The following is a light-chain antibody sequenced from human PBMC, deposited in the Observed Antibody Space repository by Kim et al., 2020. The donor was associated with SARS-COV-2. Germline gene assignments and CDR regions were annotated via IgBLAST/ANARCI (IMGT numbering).Light chain of an antibody. CDR3: CSYAGSNDLV. CDR2: DVS. CDR1: SGNVGGHKF. Sequence: GQSFTISCTGSSGNVGGHKFVSWYQQHPGKAPKLMIYDVSQRPSGVSTRFSGSKSGNTASLTISGLQAEDKANYYCCSYAGSNDLVFGGGTQLTVL. V-gene: IGLV2-23*02. J-gene: IGLJ3*02.